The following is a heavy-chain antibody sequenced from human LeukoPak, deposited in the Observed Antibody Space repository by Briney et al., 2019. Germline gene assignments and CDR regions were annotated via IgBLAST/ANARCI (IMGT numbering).Heavy chain of an antibody. CDR1: GFTFSSYV. J-gene: IGHJ4*02. Sequence: GGSLRLSCAASGFTFSSYVMSWVRQAPGKGLERVSGISGSGDSTYYADSVKGRFSISRDNSRDTLYLQINSLRADDTALYYCAKASGYSGYDPFDYWGQGTLVTVSS. CDR3: AKASGYSGYDPFDY. V-gene: IGHV3-23*01. D-gene: IGHD5-12*01. CDR2: ISGSGDST.